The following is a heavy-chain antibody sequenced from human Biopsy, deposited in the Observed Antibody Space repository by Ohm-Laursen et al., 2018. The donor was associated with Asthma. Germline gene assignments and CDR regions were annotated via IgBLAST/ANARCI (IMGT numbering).Heavy chain of an antibody. CDR3: ARGPELDV. CDR1: LGSFSGFF. J-gene: IGHJ6*02. CDR2: TNERGVT. Sequence: PSETLSLTWDVYLGSFSGFFWTWIRQSPGKGLEWIGETNERGVTNNNPSLKSRVIISIDTYWNRVSLKLTSVTAADTAVYYCARGPELDVWGQGTTVTVSS. V-gene: IGHV4-34*01.